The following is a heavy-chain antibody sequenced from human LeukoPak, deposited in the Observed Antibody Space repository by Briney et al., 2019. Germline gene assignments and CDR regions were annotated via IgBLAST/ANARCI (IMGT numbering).Heavy chain of an antibody. Sequence: PSETLSLTCTVSGGSISSYYWSWIRQPPGKGLEWIGYIYYSRSTNYNPSLKSRVTISVDTSKNQFSLKLSSVTAADTAVYYCARSSGEFDYWGQGTLVTVSS. CDR2: IYYSRST. J-gene: IGHJ4*02. V-gene: IGHV4-59*01. D-gene: IGHD3-10*01. CDR1: GGSISSYY. CDR3: ARSSGEFDY.